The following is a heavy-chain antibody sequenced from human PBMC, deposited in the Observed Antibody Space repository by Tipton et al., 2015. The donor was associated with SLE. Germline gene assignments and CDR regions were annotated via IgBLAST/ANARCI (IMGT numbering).Heavy chain of an antibody. J-gene: IGHJ3*02. CDR3: AKGFGQGYCSGGSCFDAFDI. D-gene: IGHD2-15*01. Sequence: SLRLSCAASGFTFDDYAMQWVRQAPGKGLEWVSGISWNSGSIGYADSVKGRFTISRDNAKNSLYLQMNSLRAEDTALYYCAKGFGQGYCSGGSCFDAFDIWGQGTMVTVSS. V-gene: IGHV3-9*01. CDR1: GFTFDDYA. CDR2: ISWNSGSI.